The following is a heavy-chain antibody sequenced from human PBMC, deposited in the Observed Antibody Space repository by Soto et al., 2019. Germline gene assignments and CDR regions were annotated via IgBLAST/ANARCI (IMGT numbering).Heavy chain of an antibody. J-gene: IGHJ4*02. Sequence: GGSLRLSCAASGFTFSSYAMSWVRQAPGKGLEWVSGIGGSGAGTNYADSVKGRFTISRDNSKNTLYLQMSSLRAEDTAVYYCARGGGIAVAGTHLDYWGQGTLVTVSS. CDR3: ARGGGIAVAGTHLDY. D-gene: IGHD6-19*01. CDR1: GFTFSSYA. V-gene: IGHV3-23*01. CDR2: IGGSGAGT.